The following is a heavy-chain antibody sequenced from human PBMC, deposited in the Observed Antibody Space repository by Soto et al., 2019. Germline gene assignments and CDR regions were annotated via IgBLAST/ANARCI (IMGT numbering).Heavy chain of an antibody. CDR1: GYTFTSYG. D-gene: IGHD3-9*01. CDR2: ISAYNGNT. Sequence: GAAVKVSCKASGYTFTSYGISWVRQAPGQGXEWMGWISAYNGNTNYAQKLQGRVTMTTDTSTSTAYMELRSLRSDDTAVYYCARDRNPHFTYYDILTGYPYYFDYWGQGTLVTVSS. CDR3: ARDRNPHFTYYDILTGYPYYFDY. V-gene: IGHV1-18*01. J-gene: IGHJ4*02.